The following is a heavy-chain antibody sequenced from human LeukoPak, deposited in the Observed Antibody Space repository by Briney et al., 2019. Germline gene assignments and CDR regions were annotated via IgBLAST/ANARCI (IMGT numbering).Heavy chain of an antibody. D-gene: IGHD3-9*01. V-gene: IGHV1-69*05. CDR3: AGDYDILTGYYHDAFDI. CDR2: VIPIFGTA. CDR1: GCTFNSYA. J-gene: IGHJ3*02. Sequence: SSVKVSCKASGCTFNSYAISLVRQAPGPGLEWMGRVIPIFGTANYAQKFQGRVTITTDESTSPAYMQLSSLRSEDTDVYYCAGDYDILTGYYHDAFDIWGQGTMVTVSS.